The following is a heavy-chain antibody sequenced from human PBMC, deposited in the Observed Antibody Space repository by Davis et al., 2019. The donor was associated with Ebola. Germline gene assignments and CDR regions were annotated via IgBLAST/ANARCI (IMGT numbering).Heavy chain of an antibody. CDR3: ARVQVGVLD. J-gene: IGHJ4*02. CDR2: INHSGST. D-gene: IGHD3-22*01. CDR1: GGSFSGYY. Sequence: GSLRLSCAVYGGSFSGYYWSWIRQPPGKGLEWIGEINHSGSTNYNPSLKSRVAISVDASKNQFSLKLSSVTAADTAMYYCARVQVGVLDWGQGNLVTVSS. V-gene: IGHV4-34*01.